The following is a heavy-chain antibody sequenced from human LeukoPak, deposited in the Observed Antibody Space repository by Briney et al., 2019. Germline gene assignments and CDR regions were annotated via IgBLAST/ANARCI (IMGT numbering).Heavy chain of an antibody. CDR3: ARPHLYYDSRYGMDV. V-gene: IGHV1-69*01. Sequence: SVKVSCKASGGTFSSYAISWVRQAPGPGLEWMGGIIPIFGTANYAQKFQGRVTITADESTSTAYMELSSLRFEDTAVYYCARPHLYYDSRYGMDVWGQGTTVTVSS. J-gene: IGHJ6*02. CDR2: IIPIFGTA. D-gene: IGHD3-22*01. CDR1: GGTFSSYA.